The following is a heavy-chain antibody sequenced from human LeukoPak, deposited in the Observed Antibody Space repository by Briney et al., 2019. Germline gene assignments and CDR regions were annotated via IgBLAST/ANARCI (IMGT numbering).Heavy chain of an antibody. V-gene: IGHV1-46*01. Sequence: GASVKVSCKASGYTFTSYAMNWVRQAPGQGLEWMGIINPSGGSTSYAQKFQGRVTMTRDTSTSTVYMELSSLRSEDTAVYYCARDGGYCSGGSCFPHNWFDPWGQGTLVTVSS. CDR3: ARDGGYCSGGSCFPHNWFDP. D-gene: IGHD2-15*01. CDR1: GYTFTSYA. J-gene: IGHJ5*02. CDR2: INPSGGST.